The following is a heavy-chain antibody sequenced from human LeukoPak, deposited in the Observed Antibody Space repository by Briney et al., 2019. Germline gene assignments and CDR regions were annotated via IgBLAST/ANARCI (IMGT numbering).Heavy chain of an antibody. D-gene: IGHD4-17*01. Sequence: PSRTLPRTCDVSDQAVSTYNWGCWGRPAPGRGLECVGEMSRAGYSNFNPSLKSRATISIDTSGSAVSLTLRSVTAADTAVYFCATRNADSFYFDYWGRGTLVTVSS. CDR2: MSRAGYS. V-gene: IGHV4/OR15-8*02. CDR1: DQAVSTYNW. J-gene: IGHJ4*02. CDR3: ATRNADSFYFDY.